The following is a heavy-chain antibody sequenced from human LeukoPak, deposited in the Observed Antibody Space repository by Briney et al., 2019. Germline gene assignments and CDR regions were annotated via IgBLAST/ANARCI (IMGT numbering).Heavy chain of an antibody. J-gene: IGHJ6*03. CDR3: AKVSGSYPYYYYYYMDV. CDR2: ITSSGDST. Sequence: GGSLRLSCAVSGFTFTNYAMSWVRQAPGKGLDWVSAITSSGDSTYYSDSVKGRFTVSRDNSENTLYLQMSSLRAEDTAVYYCAKVSGSYPYYYYYYMDVWGKGTTVTVSS. D-gene: IGHD1-26*01. CDR1: GFTFTNYA. V-gene: IGHV3-23*01.